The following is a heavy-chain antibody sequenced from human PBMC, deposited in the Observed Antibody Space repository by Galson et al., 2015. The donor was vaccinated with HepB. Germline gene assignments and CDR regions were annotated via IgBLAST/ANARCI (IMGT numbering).Heavy chain of an antibody. J-gene: IGHJ3*02. Sequence: SLRLSCAASGFTFSSYAMSWVRQAPGKGLEWVSAISGSGGSTYYADSVKGRFTISRDNSKNTLYLQMNSLRAEDTAVYYCAKGAHDSSGYYYFDDAFDIWGQGTMVTVSS. CDR2: ISGSGGST. CDR3: AKGAHDSSGYYYFDDAFDI. CDR1: GFTFSSYA. V-gene: IGHV3-23*01. D-gene: IGHD3-22*01.